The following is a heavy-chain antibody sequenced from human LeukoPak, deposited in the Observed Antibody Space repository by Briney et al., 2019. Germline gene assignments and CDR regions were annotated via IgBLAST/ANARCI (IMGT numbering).Heavy chain of an antibody. J-gene: IGHJ4*02. Sequence: GGSLRLSCAASGFTFSSYSMNWVRQAPGKGLEWVSTISGSGGSTYYADSVKGRFTISRDNSKNTLYLQMNSLRAEDTAVYYCAKESRIRTSGSYYSLFDYWGQGILVTVSS. V-gene: IGHV3-23*01. CDR1: GFTFSSYS. CDR2: ISGSGGST. D-gene: IGHD3-10*01. CDR3: AKESRIRTSGSYYSLFDY.